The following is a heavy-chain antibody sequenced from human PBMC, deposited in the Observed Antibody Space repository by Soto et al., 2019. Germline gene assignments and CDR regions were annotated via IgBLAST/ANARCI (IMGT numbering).Heavy chain of an antibody. V-gene: IGHV1-24*01. CDR2: FDPEDGET. CDR1: GYTLTELP. D-gene: IGHD2-15*01. CDR3: ATHIKGWWSPMDV. J-gene: IGHJ6*02. Sequence: ASVKVSCKVSGYTLTELPMHWVRQAPGKGLEWMGGFDPEDGETIYAQKFQGRVTMTEDTSTDTAYMELSSLRFEDTAVYYCATHIKGWWSPMDVWGQGTTVTVSS.